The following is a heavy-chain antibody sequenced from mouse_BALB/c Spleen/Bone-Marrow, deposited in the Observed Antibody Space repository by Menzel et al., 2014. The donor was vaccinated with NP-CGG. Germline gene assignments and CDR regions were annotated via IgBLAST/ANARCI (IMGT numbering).Heavy chain of an antibody. V-gene: IGHV5-6-3*01. CDR3: ARDPYYSRSYDY. CDR1: GFTFSSYG. J-gene: IGHJ2*01. D-gene: IGHD1-1*01. CDR2: INSNGGST. Sequence: EVKLMESGGGLVQPGGSLKLSCAASGFTFSSYGMSWFRQTPDKGLELVATINSNGGSTYYPDSVKGRFTISRDNAKNTLYLQMSSLKSEDTAMYYCARDPYYSRSYDYWGQGTPLTVSS.